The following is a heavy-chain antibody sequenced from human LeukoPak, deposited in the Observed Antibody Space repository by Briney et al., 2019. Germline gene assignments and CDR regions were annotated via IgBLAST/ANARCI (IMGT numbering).Heavy chain of an antibody. V-gene: IGHV4-34*01. D-gene: IGHD3-10*01. CDR2: INHSGST. CDR1: GGSFSGYY. Sequence: SETLSLTCAVYGGSFSGYYWSWIRQPPGKGLEWIGEINHSGSTNYNPSLKSRVTISVDTSKNQFSLKLSSVTAADTAVYYCARRNYGSGSPIDYWGQGTLVTVSS. J-gene: IGHJ4*02. CDR3: ARRNYGSGSPIDY.